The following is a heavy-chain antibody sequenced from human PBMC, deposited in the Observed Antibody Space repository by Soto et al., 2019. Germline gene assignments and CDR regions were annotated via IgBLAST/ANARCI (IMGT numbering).Heavy chain of an antibody. CDR3: GRAHRYLQQLVHYYYSMDV. V-gene: IGHV4-30-4*01. J-gene: IGHJ6*02. D-gene: IGHD6-13*01. CDR1: GGSISSGDYY. Sequence: QVQLQESGPGLVKPSETLSLTCTVSGGSISSGDYYWSWIRQPPGKGLEWIGYIHYSGSTYHNPSLQSRVTISVDTSKNQFSLKLTSVTAADTAVYYCGRAHRYLQQLVHYYYSMDVWGQGTTVTVSS. CDR2: IHYSGST.